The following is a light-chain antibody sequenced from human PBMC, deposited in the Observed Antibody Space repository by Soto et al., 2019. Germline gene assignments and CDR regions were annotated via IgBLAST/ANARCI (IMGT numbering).Light chain of an antibody. CDR3: QHCSGWYT. J-gene: IGKJ2*01. CDR2: DAS. Sequence: DIVLTQSPATLSLSPGERATLSCRASQSVSTYVAWYQQKPGQAPRLLVYDASNRATGIPARFSGSGSGTYFILTISGLAHEDFAIYCCQHCSGWYTFGQGTKLEIK. CDR1: QSVSTY. V-gene: IGKV3-11*01.